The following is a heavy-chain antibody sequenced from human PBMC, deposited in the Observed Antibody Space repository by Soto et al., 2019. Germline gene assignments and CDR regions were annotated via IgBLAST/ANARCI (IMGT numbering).Heavy chain of an antibody. CDR1: GYTLSDFY. CDR3: ARDRPHAWLDP. CDR2: INPDDGGT. V-gene: IGHV1-46*01. Sequence: QVQLVQSGADVKEPGASVKVPCKASGYTLSDFYIQWVRQAPGQGLEWVAMINPDDGGTRYAQRFQGRVTVTRDTSTSTVYMEMTNLRSEDTALYYCARDRPHAWLDPWGQGTLVTVSS. J-gene: IGHJ5*02.